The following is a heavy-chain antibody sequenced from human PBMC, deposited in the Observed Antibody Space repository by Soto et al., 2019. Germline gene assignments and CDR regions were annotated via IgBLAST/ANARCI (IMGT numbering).Heavy chain of an antibody. Sequence: PSETLSLTCSVSGGSISSGGYYWSWIRQHPGKGLEWIGYIYYSGSTYYNPSLKSRVTISVDTSKNQFSLKLSSVTAADTAVYYCARDLWYYYGMDVWGQGTTVTVSS. V-gene: IGHV4-31*03. CDR1: GGSISSGGYY. CDR2: IYYSGST. J-gene: IGHJ6*02. CDR3: ARDLWYYYGMDV.